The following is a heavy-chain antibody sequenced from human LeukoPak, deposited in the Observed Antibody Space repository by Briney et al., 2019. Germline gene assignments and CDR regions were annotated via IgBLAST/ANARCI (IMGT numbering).Heavy chain of an antibody. V-gene: IGHV4-4*07. D-gene: IGHD5-18*01. Sequence: KPSETLSPTCTVSGGSISSYYWSWIRQPAGKGLEWIGRIYTSGSTNYNPSLKSRVTMSVDTSKNQFSLKLSSVTAADTAVYYCARAGYSRRYNWFDPWGQGTLVTVSS. CDR1: GGSISSYY. CDR2: IYTSGST. J-gene: IGHJ5*02. CDR3: ARAGYSRRYNWFDP.